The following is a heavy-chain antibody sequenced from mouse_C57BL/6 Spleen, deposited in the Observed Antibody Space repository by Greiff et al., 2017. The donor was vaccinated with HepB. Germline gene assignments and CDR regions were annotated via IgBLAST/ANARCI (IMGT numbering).Heavy chain of an antibody. J-gene: IGHJ4*01. Sequence: QVQLQQSGAELVKPGASVKISCKASGYAFSSYWMNWVKQRPGKGLEWIGQIYPGDGDTNYNGKFKGKATLTADKSSSTAYMQRSSLTSEDSAVYFCARRPYYSNYNYAMDYWGQGTSVTVSS. CDR3: ARRPYYSNYNYAMDY. CDR1: GYAFSSYW. V-gene: IGHV1-80*01. CDR2: IYPGDGDT. D-gene: IGHD2-5*01.